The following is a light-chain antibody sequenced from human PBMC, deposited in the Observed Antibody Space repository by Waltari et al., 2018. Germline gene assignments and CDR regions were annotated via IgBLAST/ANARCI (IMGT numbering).Light chain of an antibody. V-gene: IGKV3-20*01. J-gene: IGKJ1*01. CDR3: QKYGTLPAT. Sequence: EIMLTQSPGTLSLSPGERATLSCMASQSISKYLAWYQQKPGQPPRLLIYDASSRATGIPDRFSGSGSGTDFSLTISRLEPEDFAVYYCQKYGTLPATFGQGTKVEIK. CDR1: QSISKY. CDR2: DAS.